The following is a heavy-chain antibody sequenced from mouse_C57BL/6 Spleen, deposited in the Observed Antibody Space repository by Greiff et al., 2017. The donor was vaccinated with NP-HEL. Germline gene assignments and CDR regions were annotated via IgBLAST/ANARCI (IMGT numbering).Heavy chain of an antibody. V-gene: IGHV1-20*01. D-gene: IGHD1-1*01. CDR3: AREAYYFGSSHYFDY. Sequence: VQLQQPGPELVKPGDSVKISCKASGYSFTGYFMNWVMQSHGKSLEWIGRINPYNGDTLYNQKFKGKATLTVDKSSSTAHMELRSLTSDDSAVYYCAREAYYFGSSHYFDYWGQGTTLTVS. J-gene: IGHJ2*01. CDR2: INPYNGDT. CDR1: GYSFTGYF.